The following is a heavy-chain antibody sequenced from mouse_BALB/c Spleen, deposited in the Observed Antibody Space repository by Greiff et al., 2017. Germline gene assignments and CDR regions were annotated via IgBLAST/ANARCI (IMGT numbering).Heavy chain of an antibody. CDR2: IWAGGST. J-gene: IGHJ4*01. CDR1: GFSLTSYG. CDR3: ARGGTVDYYAMDY. D-gene: IGHD1-1*01. V-gene: IGHV2-9*02. Sequence: VKLVESGPGLVAPSQSLSITCTVSGFSLTSYGVHWVRQPPGKGLEWLGVIWAGGSTNYNSALMSRLSISKDNSKSQVFLKMNSLQTDDTAMYYCARGGTVDYYAMDYWGQGTSVTVSS.